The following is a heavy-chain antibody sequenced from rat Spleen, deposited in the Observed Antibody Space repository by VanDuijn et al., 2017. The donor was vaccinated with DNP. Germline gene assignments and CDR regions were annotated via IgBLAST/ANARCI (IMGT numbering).Heavy chain of an antibody. CDR3: ASNNNYDAMDA. CDR1: GFSLTSYT. Sequence: QVQLKESGPGLVQPSQTLSLTCTVSGFSLTSYTVSWVRQPPGKGLEWIAAMSSGGSTYYNSALNSRLSISRDTSKSQVFLKMNSLQTEDTAMYFCASNNNYDAMDAWGQGTSVTVSS. J-gene: IGHJ4*01. CDR2: MSSGGST. D-gene: IGHD1-10*01. V-gene: IGHV2-6*01.